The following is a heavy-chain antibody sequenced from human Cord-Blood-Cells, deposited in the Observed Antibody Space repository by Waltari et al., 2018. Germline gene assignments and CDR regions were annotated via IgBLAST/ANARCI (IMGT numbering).Heavy chain of an antibody. CDR2: ISWNSGSI. J-gene: IGHJ1*01. CDR1: RFPFDESA. V-gene: IGHV3-9*01. CDR3: AKGGASYFQH. Sequence: EVQLVESGGGLGQTGKSLRLSCAASRFPFDESAMHWVRQAPGKGLEWVSGISWNSGSIGYEDSVKGRFTISRDNAKNSLYRQMNSLRAEDTALYYCAKGGASYFQHWGQGTLVTVSS. D-gene: IGHD1-26*01.